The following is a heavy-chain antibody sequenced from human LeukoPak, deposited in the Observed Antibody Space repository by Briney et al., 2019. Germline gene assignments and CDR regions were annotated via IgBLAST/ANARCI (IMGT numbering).Heavy chain of an antibody. J-gene: IGHJ3*02. CDR1: GGSISSDTYY. D-gene: IGHD3-3*01. CDR3: ARDMTPFWSGYPSAFDI. Sequence: SETLSLTCTVSGGSISSDTYYWGWIRQPPGKGLEWIGNIYYSGITYYSPSLKSRVTISVDTSKNQFSLKLNSVTAADTAVYYCARDMTPFWSGYPSAFDIWGQGTMVTVSS. V-gene: IGHV4-39*07. CDR2: IYYSGIT.